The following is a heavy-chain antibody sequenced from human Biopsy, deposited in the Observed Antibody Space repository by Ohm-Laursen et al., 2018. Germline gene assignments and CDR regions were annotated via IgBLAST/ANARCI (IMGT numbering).Heavy chain of an antibody. J-gene: IGHJ5*02. Sequence: GASVKVSCKVSGYKFTSYGMSWVRQAPGQGFEWMGRISGYNGNTNYAQKFQGRITMTIDAATSKGYMDLRSLKSDGTAVYYCAGIAAAGWDDLWGQGTLVTLPS. CDR3: AGIAAAGWDDL. CDR1: GYKFTSYG. CDR2: ISGYNGNT. V-gene: IGHV1-18*01. D-gene: IGHD6-13*01.